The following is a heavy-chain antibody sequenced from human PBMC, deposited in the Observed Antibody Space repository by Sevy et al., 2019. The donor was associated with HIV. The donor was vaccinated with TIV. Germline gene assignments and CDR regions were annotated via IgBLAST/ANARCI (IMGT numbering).Heavy chain of an antibody. CDR1: GFTVSSNY. Sequence: GGSLRLSCAASGFTVSSNYMSWVRQAPGKGLEWVSVIYSGGSTYYADSVKGRFTISRDNSKNTLYLQMNSLRAEDTAVYYCARDRVYHYYDYGMDVWGQGTTVTVSS. CDR2: IYSGGST. J-gene: IGHJ6*02. D-gene: IGHD6-6*01. V-gene: IGHV3-53*01. CDR3: ARDRVYHYYDYGMDV.